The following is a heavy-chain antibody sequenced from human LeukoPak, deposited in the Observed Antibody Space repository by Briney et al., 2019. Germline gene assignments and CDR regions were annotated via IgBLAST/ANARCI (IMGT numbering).Heavy chain of an antibody. D-gene: IGHD2-15*01. CDR3: ARGGSNCSGGICYLSFYYYSYGMDV. Sequence: PSETLSLTCAVYGGSFSGYYWSWIRQPPAKGLEWIGEIKHSGITNYNPSLKSRVTISVDTSKNQFSLPLSSVTAADTAVYYCARGGSNCSGGICYLSFYYYSYGMDVWGAGTPVTVSS. J-gene: IGHJ6*04. V-gene: IGHV4-34*01. CDR1: GGSFSGYY. CDR2: IKHSGIT.